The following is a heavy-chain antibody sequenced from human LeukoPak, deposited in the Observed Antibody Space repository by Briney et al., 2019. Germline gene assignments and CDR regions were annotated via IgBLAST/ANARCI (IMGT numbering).Heavy chain of an antibody. CDR1: GGSISSYH. Sequence: PSETLSLTCTVSGGSISSYHWSWIRQPPGKGLERIGYIYYSGSTNYNPSLKSRVTISVDTSKNQFSLKLSSVTAADTAVDYCARVVAGNFDYYYGMDVWGQGTTVTVSS. J-gene: IGHJ6*02. CDR2: IYYSGST. D-gene: IGHD6-19*01. V-gene: IGHV4-59*01. CDR3: ARVVAGNFDYYYGMDV.